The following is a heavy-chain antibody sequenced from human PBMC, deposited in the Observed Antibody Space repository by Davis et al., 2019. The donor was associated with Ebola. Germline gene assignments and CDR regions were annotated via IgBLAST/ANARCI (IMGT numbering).Heavy chain of an antibody. J-gene: IGHJ3*02. CDR1: GYTFTSYY. CDR3: ARPHLLRYFDWLSSGAFDI. Sequence: ASVKVSCKASGYTFTSYYMHWVRQAPGQGLEWMGIINPSGGSTSYAQKFQGRVTMTRDTSTSTVYMELSSLRSEDTAVYYCARPHLLRYFDWLSSGAFDIWGQGTMVTVSS. CDR2: INPSGGST. D-gene: IGHD3-9*01. V-gene: IGHV1-46*01.